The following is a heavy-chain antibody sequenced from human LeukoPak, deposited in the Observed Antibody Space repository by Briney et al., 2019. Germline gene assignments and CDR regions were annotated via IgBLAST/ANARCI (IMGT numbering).Heavy chain of an antibody. CDR2: IKSNTDGGTT. CDR1: GLTFTKAW. Sequence: GGSLRLSCAASGLTFTKAWMTWVRQAPGEGLEWVGRIKSNTDGGTTDYAAPVKGRFTISRDGSKNTLYLQMNSLKTEDTAVYYCTTNPYDRSGYHIWGQGTMVTVSS. CDR3: TTNPYDRSGYHI. J-gene: IGHJ3*02. V-gene: IGHV3-15*01. D-gene: IGHD3-22*01.